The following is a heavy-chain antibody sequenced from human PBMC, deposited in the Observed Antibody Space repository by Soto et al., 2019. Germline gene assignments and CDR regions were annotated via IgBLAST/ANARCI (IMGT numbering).Heavy chain of an antibody. CDR1: GFTFSSYG. CDR3: ARAGYDFWSGYHSYGMDV. J-gene: IGHJ6*02. Sequence: GGSLRLSCAASGFTFSSYGMHWVRQAPGKGLEWVAVIWYDGSNKYYADSVKGRFTISRDNSKNTLYLQMNSLRAEDTAVYYCARAGYDFWSGYHSYGMDVWGQGTTVTVSS. D-gene: IGHD3-3*01. V-gene: IGHV3-33*01. CDR2: IWYDGSNK.